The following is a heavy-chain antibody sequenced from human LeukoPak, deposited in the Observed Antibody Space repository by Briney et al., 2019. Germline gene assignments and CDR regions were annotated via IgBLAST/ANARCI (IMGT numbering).Heavy chain of an antibody. V-gene: IGHV3-33*01. D-gene: IGHD3-16*02. CDR1: GFTFSRSG. J-gene: IGHJ6*02. CDR2: IWYDGSHE. Sequence: GGSLRLSCAASGFTFSRSGVHWVRQAPGKGLEWLSVIWYDGSHEDYADSVKGRFTISRDNSKNTLFMQMNSLRAEDTAVYYCARDQSSYGMDVWGQGTTVTVSS. CDR3: ARDQSSYGMDV.